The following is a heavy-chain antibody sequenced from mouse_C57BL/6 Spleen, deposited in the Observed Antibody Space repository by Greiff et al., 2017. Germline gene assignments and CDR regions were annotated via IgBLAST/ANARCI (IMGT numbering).Heavy chain of an antibody. Sequence: QVQLQQPGAELVRPVSSVKLSCKASGYTFTSYWMDWVKQRPGQGLEWIGNIYPSDSETHYNQKFKDKATLTVDKSSSTAYMQLSSLTSEDSAVYYCASLDGRGYWGQGTTLTVSS. V-gene: IGHV1-61*01. D-gene: IGHD1-1*01. J-gene: IGHJ2*01. CDR1: GYTFTSYW. CDR2: IYPSDSET. CDR3: ASLDGRGY.